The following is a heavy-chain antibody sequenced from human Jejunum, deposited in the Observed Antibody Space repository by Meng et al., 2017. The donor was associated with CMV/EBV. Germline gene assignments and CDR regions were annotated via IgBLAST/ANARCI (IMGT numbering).Heavy chain of an antibody. V-gene: IGHV3-7*01. CDR1: GFTVSTYR. CDR2: IRQDGSNK. D-gene: IGHD2-15*01. CDR3: ARGDGSIHASRLLDF. Sequence: GFTVSTYRVSWVRQAPGYGLEWVANIRQDGSNKFYVDSVRGRFTISRDNAQNSLYLQISSLRAEDSAVYYCARGDGSIHASRLLDFWGQGTLVTVSS. J-gene: IGHJ4*02.